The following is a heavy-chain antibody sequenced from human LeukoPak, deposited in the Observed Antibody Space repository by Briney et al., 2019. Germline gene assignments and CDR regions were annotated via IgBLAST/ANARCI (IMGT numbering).Heavy chain of an antibody. Sequence: PGGSLRLSCAASGFTFSSYWMSWVRQAAGKGLEWVANIKQDGSEKYYVDSVKGRFTISRDNAKNSLYLQMNSLRAEDTAVYYCARADYGEMILYWGQGTLVTVSS. CDR3: ARADYGEMILY. J-gene: IGHJ4*02. CDR2: IKQDGSEK. V-gene: IGHV3-7*01. D-gene: IGHD4-17*01. CDR1: GFTFSSYW.